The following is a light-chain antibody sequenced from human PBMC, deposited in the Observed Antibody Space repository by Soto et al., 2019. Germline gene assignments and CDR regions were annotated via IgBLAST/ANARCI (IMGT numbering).Light chain of an antibody. Sequence: AIQVTQSPSSLSASVGYRLTITCRTSQGIRSALGWYQQKPGNVPKLLIYAASTLQSGVPSRFSGSGSGRDFTLTISRLQPEDFATYYCLLDYAYFWAFGQGTTVDIK. CDR3: LLDYAYFWA. J-gene: IGKJ1*01. CDR1: QGIRSA. V-gene: IGKV1-6*01. CDR2: AAS.